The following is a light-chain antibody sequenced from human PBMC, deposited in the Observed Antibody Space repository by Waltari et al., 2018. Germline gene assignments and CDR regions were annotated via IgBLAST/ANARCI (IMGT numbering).Light chain of an antibody. Sequence: ETVLTQSPVTLSVSPGERVALPCRASQGVRGFLAWYQQKPGQAPRLLVFDISTRATGIPARFSGSGSETEFTLTISGLQSEDFAVYYCQQYGSWPLTFGGGTKVDLK. V-gene: IGKV3-15*01. CDR2: DIS. CDR1: QGVRGF. CDR3: QQYGSWPLT. J-gene: IGKJ4*01.